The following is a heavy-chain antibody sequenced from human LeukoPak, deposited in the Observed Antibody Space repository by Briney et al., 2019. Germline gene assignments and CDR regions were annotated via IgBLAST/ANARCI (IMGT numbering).Heavy chain of an antibody. CDR3: ARERITIFGVVIEPLDGMDV. CDR1: GFTFSSYG. CDR2: IWYDGSNK. D-gene: IGHD3-3*01. Sequence: GGSLRLSCAASGFTFSSYGMHWVRQAPGKGLEWVAVIWYDGSNKYYADSVKGRFTISRDNSKNTLYLQMNSLRAEDTAVYYCARERITIFGVVIEPLDGMDVWGQGTTVTVSS. J-gene: IGHJ6*02. V-gene: IGHV3-33*01.